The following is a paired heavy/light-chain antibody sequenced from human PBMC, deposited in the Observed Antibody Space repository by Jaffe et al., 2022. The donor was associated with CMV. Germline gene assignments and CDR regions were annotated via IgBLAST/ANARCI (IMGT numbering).Light chain of an antibody. J-gene: IGLJ2*01. CDR3: GTWDTSMSLVV. CDR2: ENN. Sequence: QSVLTQPPSVSAAPGQKVTISCSGSSSNIGNDYVSWYQQLPGTAPKLLIFENNRRPSGIPDRFSGSKSGTSATLDISGLQTGDEADYYCGTWDTSMSLVVFGGGTKLTVL. V-gene: IGLV1-51*02. CDR1: SSNIGNDY.
Heavy chain of an antibody. CDR1: GYTFASHG. Sequence: QAQLVQSGAEVKTPGASVKVSCKASGYTFASHGINWVRQAPGQGLEWMGWISTYNGNTNYVKSLQGRVTMTTDASTSTAYMELRNLRSDDTAIYYCARIGDLRGDYFDFWGQGTLVTVSS. CDR2: ISTYNGNT. CDR3: ARIGDLRGDYFDF. V-gene: IGHV1-18*01. D-gene: IGHD3-16*01. J-gene: IGHJ4*02.